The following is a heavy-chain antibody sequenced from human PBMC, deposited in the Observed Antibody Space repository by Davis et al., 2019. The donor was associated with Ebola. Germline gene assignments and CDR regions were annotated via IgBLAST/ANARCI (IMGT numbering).Heavy chain of an antibody. Sequence: RRSLTPSCVVSAVISAAYGISRARPAPGKWREWGAVIWLDRSNIYYADSVKSRFTISRDNSKNTLYLQMNSLRAEDTAVYYCARGSVDIVATTYNYYYGMDVWGQGTTVTVSS. CDR3: ARGSVDIVATTYNYYYGMDV. CDR1: AVISAAYG. V-gene: IGHV3-33*08. D-gene: IGHD5-12*01. J-gene: IGHJ6*02. CDR2: IWLDRSNI.